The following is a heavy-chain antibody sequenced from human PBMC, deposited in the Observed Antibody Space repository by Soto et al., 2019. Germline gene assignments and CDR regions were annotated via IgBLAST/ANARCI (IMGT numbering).Heavy chain of an antibody. CDR1: GGSFSGYY. V-gene: IGHV4-34*01. J-gene: IGHJ6*02. Sequence: SETLSLTCAVYGGSFSGYYWSWIRQPPGKGLEWIGEINHSGSTNYNPSLKSRVTISVDTSKNQFSLKLSSVTAADTAVYYCARGGRFLEWLTPRWYYYGMDVWGQGTTVTVSS. CDR2: INHSGST. D-gene: IGHD3-3*01. CDR3: ARGGRFLEWLTPRWYYYGMDV.